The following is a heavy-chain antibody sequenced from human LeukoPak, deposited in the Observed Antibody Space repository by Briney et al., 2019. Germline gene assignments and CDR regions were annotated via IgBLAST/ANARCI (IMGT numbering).Heavy chain of an antibody. CDR3: ARDPHYYYDSSGYYYWAPNFDY. Sequence: GGSLRLSCAASGFTFSDYYMGWVRQAPEMGLVWVSRINTDGSRTNSVKGRFTISRDNAKNTLYLQMNSLRAEDTAVYYCARDPHYYYDSSGYYYWAPNFDYWGQGTLVTVSS. D-gene: IGHD3-22*01. V-gene: IGHV3-74*01. J-gene: IGHJ4*02. CDR1: GFTFSDYY. CDR2: INTDGSRT.